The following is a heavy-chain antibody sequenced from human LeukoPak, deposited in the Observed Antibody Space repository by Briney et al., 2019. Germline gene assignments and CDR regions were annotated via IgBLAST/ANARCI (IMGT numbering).Heavy chain of an antibody. V-gene: IGHV1-2*02. D-gene: IGHD5-18*01. J-gene: IGHJ4*02. CDR1: GYTFTGYY. Sequence: GASVKVSCKASGYTFTGYYMHWVRQAPGQGLEWMGWINPNSGGTNYAQKFQGRVTMTRDTSISTAYMELSRLRSDDTAVYYCARMRDSGYSYGYGYWGQGTLVTVSS. CDR2: INPNSGGT. CDR3: ARMRDSGYSYGYGY.